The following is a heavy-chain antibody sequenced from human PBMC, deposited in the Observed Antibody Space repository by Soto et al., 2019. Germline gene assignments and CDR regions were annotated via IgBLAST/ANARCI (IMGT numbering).Heavy chain of an antibody. D-gene: IGHD6-25*01. V-gene: IGHV1-2*04. Sequence: ASVKVSCKASGYTFTGYYMHWARQAPGPGLEWMGWINPNSGGTNYAQKFQGWVTMTRDTSISTAYMELSRLRSDDTAVYYCARETLAASNYYYGMDVWGQGTTVTVSS. CDR3: ARETLAASNYYYGMDV. J-gene: IGHJ6*02. CDR2: INPNSGGT. CDR1: GYTFTGYY.